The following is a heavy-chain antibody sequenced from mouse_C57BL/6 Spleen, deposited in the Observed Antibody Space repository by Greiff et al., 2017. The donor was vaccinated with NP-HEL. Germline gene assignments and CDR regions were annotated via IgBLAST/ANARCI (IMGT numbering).Heavy chain of an antibody. V-gene: IGHV2-6-1*01. CDR3: ARQEYYDDAMDY. J-gene: IGHJ4*01. CDR2: IWSDGST. D-gene: IGHD2-4*01. Sequence: VMLVESGPGLVAPSQSLSITCTVSGFSLTSYGVHWVRQPPGKGLEWLVVIWSDGSTTYNSALKTRMSISKDNSTSQVFLKMNSIQTDDTAMYYCARQEYYDDAMDYWGQGTSVTVSS. CDR1: GFSLTSYG.